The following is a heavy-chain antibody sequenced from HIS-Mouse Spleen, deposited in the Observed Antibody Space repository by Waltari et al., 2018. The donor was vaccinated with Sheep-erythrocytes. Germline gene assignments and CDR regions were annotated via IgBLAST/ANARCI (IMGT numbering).Heavy chain of an antibody. CDR2: TYYGGST. J-gene: IGHJ4*02. D-gene: IGHD3-3*01. V-gene: IGHV4-39*07. CDR3: ARDEGTYYDFWSGYPPSYYFDY. Sequence: QLQLQESGPGLVKPSETLSLTCTVSGGSISSSSYSWGWIRQPPGKGLEWIGSTYYGGSTYYNRSLKRRVTISVDTAKNQFSLKLGSVTAADTAVYYCARDEGTYYDFWSGYPPSYYFDYWGQGTLVTVSS. CDR1: GGSISSSSYS.